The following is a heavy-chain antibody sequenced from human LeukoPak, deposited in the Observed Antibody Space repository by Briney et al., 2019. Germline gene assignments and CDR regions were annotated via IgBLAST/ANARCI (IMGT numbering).Heavy chain of an antibody. V-gene: IGHV3-30*04. Sequence: GRSLRLSCAASGFTFSSYAMHWVRQAPGKGLEWVAFISYDGSNKYYADSVKGRFTISRDNSKNTLYLQMNSLRAEDTAVYYCARDAITMVRGGGPFDYWGQGTLVTVSS. D-gene: IGHD3-10*01. J-gene: IGHJ4*02. CDR1: GFTFSSYA. CDR2: ISYDGSNK. CDR3: ARDAITMVRGGGPFDY.